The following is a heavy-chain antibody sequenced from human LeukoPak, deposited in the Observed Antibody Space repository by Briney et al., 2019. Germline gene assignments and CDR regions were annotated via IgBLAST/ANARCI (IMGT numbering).Heavy chain of an antibody. D-gene: IGHD3-10*01. V-gene: IGHV1-2*02. CDR3: ARSRTGSGFLFDY. Sequence: ASVKVSCKASGYTFTGYNMHWVRQAPGQGLEWMGWINPNSGGTNYAQKFQGRVTMTRDTSISTAYMELSRLRSDDTAVYYCARSRTGSGFLFDYWGQGTLVTVSS. CDR1: GYTFTGYN. CDR2: INPNSGGT. J-gene: IGHJ4*02.